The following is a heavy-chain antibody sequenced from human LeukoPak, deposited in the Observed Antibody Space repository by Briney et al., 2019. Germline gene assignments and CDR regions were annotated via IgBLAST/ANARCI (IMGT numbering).Heavy chain of an antibody. D-gene: IGHD2-21*02. Sequence: SETLSLTCTVSGDSISGYYWSWIRQPAGKGLEWIGRIYPSGSTNYNPSLKSRVTMSVDTSKNHFSLKLSSVTAADTAVYCCARGGYCGGDCYFYYWGQGTLVTVSS. J-gene: IGHJ4*02. CDR2: IYPSGST. V-gene: IGHV4-4*07. CDR1: GDSISGYY. CDR3: ARGGYCGGDCYFYY.